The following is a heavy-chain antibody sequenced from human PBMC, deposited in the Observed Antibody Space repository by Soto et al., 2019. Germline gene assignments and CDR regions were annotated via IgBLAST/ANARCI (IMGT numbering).Heavy chain of an antibody. V-gene: IGHV3-23*01. Sequence: EVQVLESGGGLVQPGRSLRISCAASGFTFSNYVMTWVRQAPGRGLEWVSGISASGGSTYYADSVKGRFTISRDNSNGMLFLQMHGLGAEDTALYYCAKASYGSGRYRVDYWGQGTLVTVSS. CDR3: AKASYGSGRYRVDY. D-gene: IGHD3-10*01. CDR2: ISASGGST. CDR1: GFTFSNYV. J-gene: IGHJ4*02.